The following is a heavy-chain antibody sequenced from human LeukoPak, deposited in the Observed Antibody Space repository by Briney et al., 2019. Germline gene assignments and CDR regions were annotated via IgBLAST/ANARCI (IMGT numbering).Heavy chain of an antibody. CDR2: VSSSGTTI. CDR3: ASGALDTDMFDSDYYFMDV. D-gene: IGHD5-18*01. Sequence: GGSLRLSCAASGFAFSDYYMSWIRQAPGKGLEWVSYVSSSGTTIYYADSVKGRFAISRDNAMNSLYLQMNSLRTEDTAVYYCASGALDTDMFDSDYYFMDVWGQGTTVTVSS. J-gene: IGHJ6*02. CDR1: GFAFSDYY. V-gene: IGHV3-11*01.